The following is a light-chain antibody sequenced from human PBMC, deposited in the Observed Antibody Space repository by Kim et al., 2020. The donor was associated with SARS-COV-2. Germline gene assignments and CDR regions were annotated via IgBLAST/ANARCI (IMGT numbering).Light chain of an antibody. Sequence: QKVTISCSGSSSNIGNNYVSWYQQPPGTAPKLLIYDNNKRPSGIPDRFSGSKSGTSATLGITGLQTGDEADYYCGTWDSSLSAGGVFGGGTQLT. CDR2: DNN. V-gene: IGLV1-51*01. CDR3: GTWDSSLSAGGV. J-gene: IGLJ3*02. CDR1: SSNIGNNY.